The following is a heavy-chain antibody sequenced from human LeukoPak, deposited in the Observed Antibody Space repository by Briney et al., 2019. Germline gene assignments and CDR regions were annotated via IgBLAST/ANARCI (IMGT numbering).Heavy chain of an antibody. V-gene: IGHV3-21*01. CDR3: ARSSLDIHYDY. Sequence: GGSLRLSCAASGFTFSTYSMNWVRQAPGKELEWVSSISSSSSYIYYADSVKGRFTISRDNAKNSLYLQMNSLRAEDTAVYYCARSSLDIHYDYWGQGTLVTVPS. CDR2: ISSSSSYI. D-gene: IGHD2-2*03. CDR1: GFTFSTYS. J-gene: IGHJ4*02.